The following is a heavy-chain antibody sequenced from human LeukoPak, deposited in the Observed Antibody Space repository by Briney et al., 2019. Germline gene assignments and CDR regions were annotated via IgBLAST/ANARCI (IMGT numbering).Heavy chain of an antibody. D-gene: IGHD2-8*01. V-gene: IGHV3-21*01. Sequence: GSLRLSCAASGFTFSSYSMNWVRQAPGKGLEWVSSICSSSSYIYYADSVKGRFTISRDNAKNSLYLQMNSLRAEDTAVYYCARDPLAAYGYCTNGVCPPADYWGQGTLVTVSS. CDR1: GFTFSSYS. J-gene: IGHJ4*02. CDR2: ICSSSSYI. CDR3: ARDPLAAYGYCTNGVCPPADY.